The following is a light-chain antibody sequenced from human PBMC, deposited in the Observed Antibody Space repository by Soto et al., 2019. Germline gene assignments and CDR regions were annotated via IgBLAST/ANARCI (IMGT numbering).Light chain of an antibody. CDR2: EVS. Sequence: QSALTQPASVSGPPGQSITISCTGTSSDVGGYNYVSWYQQHPGKASKLIIFEVSYRPSGISNRFSASKSGDTASLTISGLQADDEADYYCCSYTDSRTHIFGSGTKVTVL. CDR3: CSYTDSRTHI. V-gene: IGLV2-14*01. J-gene: IGLJ1*01. CDR1: SSDVGGYNY.